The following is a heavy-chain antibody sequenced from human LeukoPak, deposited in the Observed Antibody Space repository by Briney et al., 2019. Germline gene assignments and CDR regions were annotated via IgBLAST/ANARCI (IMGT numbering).Heavy chain of an antibody. CDR2: INHSGST. J-gene: IGHJ4*02. V-gene: IGHV4-34*01. CDR1: GGSFSGYY. D-gene: IGHD5-18*01. CDR3: ARGSDTANDY. Sequence: SEALSLTCAVYGGSFSGYYWSWIRQPPGKGLEWIGEINHSGSTNYNPSHKSRVTISVDTSKNQFSLKLSSVTAADTAVYYCARGSDTANDYWGQGTLVTVSS.